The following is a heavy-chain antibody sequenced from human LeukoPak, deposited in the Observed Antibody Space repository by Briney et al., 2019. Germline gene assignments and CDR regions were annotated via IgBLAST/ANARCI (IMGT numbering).Heavy chain of an antibody. CDR2: IYYSGST. Sequence: SETLSLTCTVPGGSISSYYWSWIRQPPGKGLEWIGYIYYSGSTNYNPSLKSRVTISVDTSKNQFSLKLSSVTAADTAVYYCARQKPNWNYAHFDYWAREPWSPSPQ. D-gene: IGHD1-7*01. CDR3: ARQKPNWNYAHFDY. CDR1: GGSISSYY. V-gene: IGHV4-59*08. J-gene: IGHJ4*02.